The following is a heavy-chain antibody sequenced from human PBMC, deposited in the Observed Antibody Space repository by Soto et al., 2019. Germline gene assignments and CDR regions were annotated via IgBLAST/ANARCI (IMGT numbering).Heavy chain of an antibody. J-gene: IGHJ2*01. V-gene: IGHV3-30*18. D-gene: IGHD4-17*01. CDR1: RFTFSSYG. CDR2: ISYDGDYK. CDR3: VKGTTVTPWRYFDL. Sequence: QEQLVESGGGVVQPGRSLRLSCAASRFTFSSYGMHWVRQAPGKGLEWVAVISYDGDYKHYTDSAKGRFTISRDNSKNTMYLQINSLRAEDTAVYYCVKGTTVTPWRYFDLWGRGTLVTVSS.